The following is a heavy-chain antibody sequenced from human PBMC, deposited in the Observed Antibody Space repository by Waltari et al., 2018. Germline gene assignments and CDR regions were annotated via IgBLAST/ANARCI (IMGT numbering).Heavy chain of an antibody. J-gene: IGHJ4*02. D-gene: IGHD1-26*01. CDR2: ISWDMGNI. CDR1: GFRLDDST. V-gene: IGHV3-9*01. CDR3: AKDFGLSGDLLSGEFDY. Sequence: EVQLVESGGGLVQPGRSLRLSCAASGFRLDDSTMHWVRQAPGKGLECVSGISWDMGNIGYADSVKGRFTISRYNAKNSLYLQINSLRTEDTALYYCAKDFGLSGDLLSGEFDYWGQGTLVTVSS.